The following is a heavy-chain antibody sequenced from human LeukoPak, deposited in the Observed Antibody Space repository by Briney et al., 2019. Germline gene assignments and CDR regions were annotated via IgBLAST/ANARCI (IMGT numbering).Heavy chain of an antibody. CDR3: TKDDGNNYGCLDY. CDR2: INWNGGST. Sequence: GGSLRISCAASGFTFDDYGMSWVRQAPGKGLEWVSGINWNGGSTGYADSVKGRFTISRDNAKNSLFLQINSLRAEDTAVYYCTKDDGNNYGCLDYWGQGTLVTVSS. CDR1: GFTFDDYG. D-gene: IGHD5-18*01. J-gene: IGHJ4*02. V-gene: IGHV3-20*04.